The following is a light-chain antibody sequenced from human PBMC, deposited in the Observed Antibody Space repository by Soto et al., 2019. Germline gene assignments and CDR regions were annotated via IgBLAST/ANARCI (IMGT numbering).Light chain of an antibody. CDR2: AVS. CDR1: STEVGSANR. V-gene: IGLV2-18*02. J-gene: IGLJ1*01. Sequence: QSALAQPPSVSGSPGQSVTISCTGTSTEVGSANRVSWYQQPPGTAPRLIVYAVSNRPSGVPDRFSGSKSGNTASLTISGLQAEDEADYYCSSYTTSTTYVFGTGTKVTVL. CDR3: SSYTTSTTYV.